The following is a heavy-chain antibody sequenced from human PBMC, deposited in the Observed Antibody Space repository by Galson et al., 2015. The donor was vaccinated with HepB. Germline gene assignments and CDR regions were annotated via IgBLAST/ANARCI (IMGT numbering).Heavy chain of an antibody. Sequence: SLRLSCAASGFTVSSNYMSWVRQAPGKGLEWVSVIYSGGSTYYADSVKGRFTISRHNSKNTLYLQMNSLRAEDTAVYYCARGRMVRGLSLRYDAVDIWGQGTMVTGSS. CDR1: GFTVSSNY. J-gene: IGHJ3*02. CDR3: ARGRMVRGLSLRYDAVDI. CDR2: IYSGGST. D-gene: IGHD3-10*01. V-gene: IGHV3-53*04.